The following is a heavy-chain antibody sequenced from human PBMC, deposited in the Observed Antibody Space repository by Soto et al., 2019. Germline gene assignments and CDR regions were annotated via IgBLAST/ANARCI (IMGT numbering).Heavy chain of an antibody. CDR1: GFTFSSYG. Sequence: PGGSLRLSCAASGFTFSSYGMHWVRQAPGKGLEWVAVISYDGSNKYYADSVKGRFTISRDNSKNTLYLQMNSLRAEDTAVYYCAKERGDSSGYYYPLDYWGQGTLVTVSS. V-gene: IGHV3-30*18. CDR3: AKERGDSSGYYYPLDY. D-gene: IGHD3-22*01. J-gene: IGHJ4*02. CDR2: ISYDGSNK.